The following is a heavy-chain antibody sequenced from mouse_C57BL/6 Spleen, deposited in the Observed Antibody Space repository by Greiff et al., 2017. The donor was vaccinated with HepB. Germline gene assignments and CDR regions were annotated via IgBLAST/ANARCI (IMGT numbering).Heavy chain of an antibody. V-gene: IGHV5-17*01. D-gene: IGHD1-1*01. CDR3: ATGDYYGSTHYAMDY. CDR1: GFTFSDYG. CDR2: ISSGSSTI. Sequence: EVKLVESGGGLVKPGGSLKLSCAASGFTFSDYGMHWVRQAPEKGLEWVAYISSGSSTIYYADTVKGRFTISRDNAKNTLFLQMTSLRSEDTAMYYCATGDYYGSTHYAMDYWGQGTSVTVSS. J-gene: IGHJ4*01.